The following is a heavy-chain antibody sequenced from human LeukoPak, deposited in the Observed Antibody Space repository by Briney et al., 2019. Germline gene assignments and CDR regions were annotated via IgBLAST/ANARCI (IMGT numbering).Heavy chain of an antibody. D-gene: IGHD3-10*01. CDR2: ISYDGSNK. CDR3: AKYPSFRIYYFDY. V-gene: IGHV3-30*18. Sequence: PGGSLRLSCAASGFTFSSYGMHWVRQAPGKGLEWVAVISYDGSNKYYADSVKGRFTISRDNSKNTLYLQMNSLRAEDTAVYYCAKYPSFRIYYFDYWGQGTLVTVSS. CDR1: GFTFSSYG. J-gene: IGHJ4*02.